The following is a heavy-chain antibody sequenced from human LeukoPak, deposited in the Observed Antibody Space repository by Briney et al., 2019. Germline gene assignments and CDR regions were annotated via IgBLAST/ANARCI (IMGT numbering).Heavy chain of an antibody. CDR3: ASSIVVVPAAIDYYYYMDV. Sequence: PSGTLSLTCAVSGGSISSGGYYWSWIRQHPGKGLEWIGYIYYSGSTYYNPSLKSRVTISVDTSKNQFSLKLSSVTAADTAVYYCASSIVVVPAAIDYYYYMDVWGKGTTVTVSS. CDR2: IYYSGST. J-gene: IGHJ6*03. CDR1: GGSISSGGYY. V-gene: IGHV4-31*11. D-gene: IGHD2-2*01.